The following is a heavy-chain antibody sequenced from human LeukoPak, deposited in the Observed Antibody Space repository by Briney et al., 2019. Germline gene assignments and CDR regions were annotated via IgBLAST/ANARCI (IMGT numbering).Heavy chain of an antibody. Sequence: GGSLRLSCTASGLRFSDLWMHWVRQAPGKGLVWVSRIRGDWHDTTCADSVKGRFTISRDNAQNTLYLQMNSLRVEDTAVYYCEGDRVFGRGSIDNWGRETLVTVPS. CDR1: GLRFSDLW. V-gene: IGHV3-74*01. J-gene: IGHJ4*02. CDR3: EGDRVFGRGSIDN. CDR2: IRGDWHDT. D-gene: IGHD3-16*01.